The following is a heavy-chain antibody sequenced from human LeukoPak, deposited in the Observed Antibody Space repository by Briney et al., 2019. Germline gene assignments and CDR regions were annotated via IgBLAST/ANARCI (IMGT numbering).Heavy chain of an antibody. CDR1: GFTFSGYP. Sequence: GGSLRLSCAASGFTFSGYPIHWVRQAPGKGLEWVAVISYDGSNKYYADSVKGRFTISRDNSKNTLYLQMNSLRAEDTAVYYCAKDIRRSGVPGDYWGQGTLVTVSS. CDR2: ISYDGSNK. D-gene: IGHD3-3*01. CDR3: AKDIRRSGVPGDY. V-gene: IGHV3-30-3*02. J-gene: IGHJ4*02.